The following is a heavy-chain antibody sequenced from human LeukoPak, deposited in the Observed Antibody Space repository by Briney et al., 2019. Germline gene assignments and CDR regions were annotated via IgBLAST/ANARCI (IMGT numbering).Heavy chain of an antibody. CDR1: GFTFTTYA. D-gene: IGHD5-24*01. V-gene: IGHV3-23*01. Sequence: GGSLRLSCAASGFTFTTYAMSWVRQAPGKGLECVSIVSDNGGTTYYADSVKGRFTISRDNSKNTVYLQMNSLRAEDTAVYYCAKERSRDGHNRDGYCDYWGQGTLVTVSS. J-gene: IGHJ4*02. CDR3: AKERSRDGHNRDGYCDY. CDR2: VSDNGGTT.